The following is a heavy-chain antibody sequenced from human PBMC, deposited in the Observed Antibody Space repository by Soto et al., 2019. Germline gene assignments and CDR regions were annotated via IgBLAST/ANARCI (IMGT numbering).Heavy chain of an antibody. Sequence: QVPLVQSGAEVKNPGASVRVSCKASGYTFTSYGITWVRQAPGQGLEWMGWISGYNGDTKYAQKFQGRVTMTTDTFASTAYMQRRSLRSHDTAVYYCARVGIVVLGAALDDFGIWFEPWGQGTLVTVSS. CDR3: ARVGIVVLGAALDDFGIWFEP. J-gene: IGHJ5*02. CDR2: ISGYNGDT. V-gene: IGHV1-18*01. CDR1: GYTFTSYG. D-gene: IGHD2-15*01.